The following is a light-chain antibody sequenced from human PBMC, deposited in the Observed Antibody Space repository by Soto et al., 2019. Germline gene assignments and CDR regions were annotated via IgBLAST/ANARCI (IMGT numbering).Light chain of an antibody. CDR3: QQHSNWPPIT. Sequence: ENVLTQSPATLSLSPGERATLSCRASQSVGSYLAWYQQKPGQAPRLLIYDASNRATGIPARFSGSGSGTDFTLTISSLEPEDFAVYYCQQHSNWPPITFGQGTRLEIK. J-gene: IGKJ5*01. CDR1: QSVGSY. CDR2: DAS. V-gene: IGKV3-11*01.